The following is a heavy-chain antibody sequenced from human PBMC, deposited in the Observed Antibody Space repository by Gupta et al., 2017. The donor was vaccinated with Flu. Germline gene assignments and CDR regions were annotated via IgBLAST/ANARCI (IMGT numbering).Heavy chain of an antibody. J-gene: IGHJ6*02. D-gene: IGHD3-10*01. V-gene: IGHV3-9*01. CDR2: IYWDSDRI. CDR3: TKDIRPGVADV. Sequence: EVQLVESGGGLVQPGRSLRLSCTASGLTFHDYAMHWVRQAPGKGREWVSGIYWDSDRIDYADSVKGRFSISRDNAKNSLYLQMNSLRVEDTAFDYCTKDIRPGVADVWGQGTTVTVSS. CDR1: GLTFHDYA.